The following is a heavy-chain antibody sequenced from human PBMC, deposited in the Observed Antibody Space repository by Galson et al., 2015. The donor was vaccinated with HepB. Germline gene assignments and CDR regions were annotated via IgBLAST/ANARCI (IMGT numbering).Heavy chain of an antibody. CDR3: AKGPRRSILNYYYYGMDV. D-gene: IGHD2/OR15-2a*01. CDR2: ISWDGGST. CDR1: GFTFDDYT. Sequence: SLRLSCAASGFTFDDYTMHWVRQAPGKGLEWVSLISWDGGSTYYADSVKGRFTISRDNSKNSLYLQMNSLRTEDTALYYCAKGPRRSILNYYYYGMDVWGQGTTVTVSS. J-gene: IGHJ6*02. V-gene: IGHV3-43*01.